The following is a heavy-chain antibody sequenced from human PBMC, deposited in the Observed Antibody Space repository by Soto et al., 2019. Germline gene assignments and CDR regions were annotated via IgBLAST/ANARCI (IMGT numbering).Heavy chain of an antibody. Sequence: QVPLVQSGAEVKKPGASVKVSCKASGYTFTSYGISWVRQAPGQGLEWMGWISAYNGNTNYAQKLQGGVTMTPDTSASTAYMELRSLRSDDAAVYYCARRLPPSGVVVPVGGYYGMDVCGQGTTVTVSS. CDR2: ISAYNGNT. CDR1: GYTFTSYG. D-gene: IGHD2-2*01. V-gene: IGHV1-18*01. CDR3: ARRLPPSGVVVPVGGYYGMDV. J-gene: IGHJ6*02.